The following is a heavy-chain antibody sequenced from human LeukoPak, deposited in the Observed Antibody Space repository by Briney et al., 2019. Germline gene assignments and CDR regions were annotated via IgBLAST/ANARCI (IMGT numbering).Heavy chain of an antibody. J-gene: IGHJ3*02. CDR3: ARYSGSYPHDAFDI. CDR2: MYYSGNT. V-gene: IGHV4-39*07. CDR1: GGSISNNNYY. D-gene: IGHD1-26*01. Sequence: SETLSLTCTVSGGSISNNNYYWGWIRQPPGKGLEWIGSMYYSGNTYYNPSLKSRVTISGDTSKNQFSLKLSSVTAADTAVYYCARYSGSYPHDAFDIWGQGTMVTVSS.